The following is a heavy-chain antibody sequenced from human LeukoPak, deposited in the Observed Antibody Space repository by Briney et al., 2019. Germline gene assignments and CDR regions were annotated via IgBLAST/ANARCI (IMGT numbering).Heavy chain of an antibody. CDR1: GYSISSGYY. Sequence: PSETLSLTCAVSGYSISSGYYWGWIRQPPGKGLEWIRSVYHSGSTYYNPSLKSRVTISVDTSKNQFSLKLSSVTAADTAVYYCARFSAMYAFDIWGQGTMVTVSS. V-gene: IGHV4-38-2*01. CDR3: ARFSAMYAFDI. CDR2: VYHSGST. J-gene: IGHJ3*02. D-gene: IGHD2-2*01.